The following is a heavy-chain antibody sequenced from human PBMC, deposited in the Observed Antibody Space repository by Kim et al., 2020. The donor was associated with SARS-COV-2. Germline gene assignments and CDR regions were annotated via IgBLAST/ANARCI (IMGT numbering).Heavy chain of an antibody. Sequence: TTTYAASVKGRFTISRDNAKNTLYLQMNRLRAEDTAVYYCASRVGNSAHWGQGTLVTVSS. V-gene: IGHV3-74*01. D-gene: IGHD4-4*01. CDR2: TT. CDR3: ASRVGNSAH. J-gene: IGHJ4*02.